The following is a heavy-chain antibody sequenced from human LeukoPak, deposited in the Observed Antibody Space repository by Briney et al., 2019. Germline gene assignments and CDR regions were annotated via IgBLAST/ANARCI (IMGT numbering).Heavy chain of an antibody. J-gene: IGHJ4*02. V-gene: IGHV3-21*01. CDR3: AREAGLSGVYYFDF. CDR1: GFTFSSYS. D-gene: IGHD3-16*02. Sequence: GGSLRLSCVASGFTFSSYSMNWVRQAPGKGLEWVSSISSSSSYIYYADSVKGRFTISRDNAKNSLYLQMNSLRAEDTAVYYCAREAGLSGVYYFDFWGQGTLVTVSS. CDR2: ISSSSSYI.